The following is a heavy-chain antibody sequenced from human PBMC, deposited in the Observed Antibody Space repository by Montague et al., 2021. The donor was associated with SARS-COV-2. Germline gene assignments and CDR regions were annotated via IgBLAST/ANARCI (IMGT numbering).Heavy chain of an antibody. Sequence: SETLSLTCTVSGGSITNYYWTWIRQPPGKGREWIGSIYYSGSTYYNPSLKSRVTISVDTSKNQFSLKLSSVSAADTAVYYCAKLLWFRGGFDYWGQGTLVTVSS. V-gene: IGHV4-59*12. D-gene: IGHD3-10*01. CDR3: AKLLWFRGGFDY. J-gene: IGHJ4*02. CDR2: IYYSGST. CDR1: GGSITNYY.